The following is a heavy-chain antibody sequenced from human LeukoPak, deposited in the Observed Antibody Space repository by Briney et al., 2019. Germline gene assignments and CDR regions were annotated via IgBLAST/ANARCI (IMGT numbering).Heavy chain of an antibody. CDR1: GGSFRGYY. D-gene: IGHD3-10*01. CDR2: INHSGST. Sequence: PSETLSLTCAVYGGSFRGYYWSWIRQPPGKGLEWIGEINHSGSTNYNPSLKSRVTISVDTSKNQFSLKLSSVTAADTAVYYCARGRGRYYGSGSSTGWFDPWGQGTLVTVSS. V-gene: IGHV4-34*01. J-gene: IGHJ5*02. CDR3: ARGRGRYYGSGSSTGWFDP.